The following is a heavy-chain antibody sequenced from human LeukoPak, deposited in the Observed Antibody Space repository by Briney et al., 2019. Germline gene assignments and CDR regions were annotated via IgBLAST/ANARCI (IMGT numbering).Heavy chain of an antibody. J-gene: IGHJ4*02. V-gene: IGHV4-4*02. CDR3: ASRWDVTGEPC. D-gene: IGHD7-27*01. CDR1: RGSISSCTW. Sequence: SETLSLTCAVSRGSISSCTWWTWVRQPPGRGLEWIGEMSRDGTTNYNPSLKSRVTVSLDKTKNQFSLNLYSVTAADTAVYFCASRWDVTGEPCWGQRTLVTVSS. CDR2: MSRDGTT.